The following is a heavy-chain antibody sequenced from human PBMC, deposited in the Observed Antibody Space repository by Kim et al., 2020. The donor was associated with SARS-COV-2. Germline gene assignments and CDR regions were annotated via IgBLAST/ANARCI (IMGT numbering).Heavy chain of an antibody. Sequence: SVKVSCKASGGTFSSYTISWVRQAPGQGLEWMGRIIPILGIANYAQKFQGRVTITADKSTSTAYMELSSLRSEDTAVYYCAREGDDILTGIYGMDVWGQGTTVTVSS. CDR2: IIPILGIA. J-gene: IGHJ6*02. V-gene: IGHV1-69*04. CDR1: GGTFSSYT. D-gene: IGHD3-9*01. CDR3: AREGDDILTGIYGMDV.